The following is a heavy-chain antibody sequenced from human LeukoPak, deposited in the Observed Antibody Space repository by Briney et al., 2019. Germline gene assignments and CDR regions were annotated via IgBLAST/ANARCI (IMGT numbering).Heavy chain of an antibody. V-gene: IGHV1-2*02. J-gene: IGHJ4*02. Sequence: GASVKVSCKASGYTFTGYYMHWVRQAPGQGLEWMGWINPNSGGTNYAQKFQGRVTMTRDTSISTAYMELSRLGSDYTSVYYCARGYYYDSSGYQYWGQGHLVTVFS. D-gene: IGHD3-22*01. CDR3: ARGYYYDSSGYQY. CDR1: GYTFTGYY. CDR2: INPNSGGT.